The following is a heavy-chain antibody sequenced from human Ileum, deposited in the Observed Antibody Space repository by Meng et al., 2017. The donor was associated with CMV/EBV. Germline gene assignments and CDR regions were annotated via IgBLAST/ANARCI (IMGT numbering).Heavy chain of an antibody. CDR1: GFTFSSYA. J-gene: IGHJ4*02. V-gene: IGHV3-30*04. CDR3: ARDEGLRYYDSSGYYFGY. CDR2: ISYDGSNK. Sequence: GESLKISCAASGFTFSSYAMHWVRQAPGKGLEWVAVISYDGSNKYYADSVKGRFTISRDNSKNTLYLQMNSLRAEDTAVYYCARDEGLRYYDSSGYYFGYWGQGTLVTVSS. D-gene: IGHD3-22*01.